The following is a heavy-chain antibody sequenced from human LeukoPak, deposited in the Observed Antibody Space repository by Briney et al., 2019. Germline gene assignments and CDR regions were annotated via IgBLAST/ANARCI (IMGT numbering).Heavy chain of an antibody. CDR1: GGSISSTTYY. Sequence: SETLSLTCTVSGGSISSTTYYWGWIRRPPGEGLGWIGSIYYSGSTYYNPSLKSRVTVSVDTSKNQFSLNLSSVTAADTAVYYCVRGSTLRHYQYWGQGTLVTVSS. CDR2: IYYSGST. CDR3: VRGSTLRHYQY. V-gene: IGHV4-39*01. D-gene: IGHD3-16*01. J-gene: IGHJ4*02.